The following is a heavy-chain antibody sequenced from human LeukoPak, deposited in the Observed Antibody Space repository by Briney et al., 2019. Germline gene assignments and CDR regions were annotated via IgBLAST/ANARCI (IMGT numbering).Heavy chain of an antibody. V-gene: IGHV1-2*02. Sequence: ASVKVTCKASGYTFTGYYMHWVRQAPGQGLEWMGWINPNSGGTNYAQKFQGRVTMTRDTSISTAYMELSRLRSDDTAVYYCARGLERGPAFDYWGQGTLVTVSS. CDR2: INPNSGGT. J-gene: IGHJ4*02. CDR1: GYTFTGYY. D-gene: IGHD1-1*01. CDR3: ARGLERGPAFDY.